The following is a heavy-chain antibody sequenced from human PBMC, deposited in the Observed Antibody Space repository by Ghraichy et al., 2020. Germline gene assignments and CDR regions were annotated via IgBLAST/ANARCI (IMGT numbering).Heavy chain of an antibody. V-gene: IGHV4-61*01. J-gene: IGHJ4*02. D-gene: IGHD6-19*01. Sequence: SETLSLTCTVSGGSVSSCSYYWSWIRQPPGKGLEWVGYIDYSGSTNYNPSLKSRVTISVDTSENQFSLKLSSVTAADTAVYYCARYSSGCFDYWGQGTLVTVSS. CDR2: IDYSGST. CDR3: ARYSSGCFDY. CDR1: GGSVSSCSYY.